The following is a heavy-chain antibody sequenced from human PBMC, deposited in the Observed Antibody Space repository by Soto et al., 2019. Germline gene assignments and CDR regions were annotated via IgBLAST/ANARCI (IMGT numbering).Heavy chain of an antibody. CDR3: ARLSGDYIGSGFDY. J-gene: IGHJ4*02. CDR2: IYPDDSDT. V-gene: IGHV5-51*01. Sequence: LGESLKISCKGSGYTFTAHWIAWVRQMPGKRLEWMGLIYPDDSDTRYSPSFQGQATISADKSSNTAYLQWSSLKASDTAIYYCARLSGDYIGSGFDYWGQGTPVTVSA. D-gene: IGHD4-17*01. CDR1: GYTFTAHW.